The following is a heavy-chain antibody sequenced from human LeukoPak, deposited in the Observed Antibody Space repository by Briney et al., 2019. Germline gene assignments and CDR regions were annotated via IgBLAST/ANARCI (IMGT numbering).Heavy chain of an antibody. D-gene: IGHD6-19*01. CDR2: INPNSGGT. CDR3: ARVPRRGIAVAGGGYFDY. V-gene: IGHV1-2*02. CDR1: GYTFTGYY. J-gene: IGHJ4*02. Sequence: ASVKVSSKASGYTFTGYYMHWVRQAPGQGLEWMGWINPNSGGTNYAQKFQGRVTMTRDTSISTAYMELSRLRSDDTAVYYCARVPRRGIAVAGGGYFDYWGQGTLVTVSS.